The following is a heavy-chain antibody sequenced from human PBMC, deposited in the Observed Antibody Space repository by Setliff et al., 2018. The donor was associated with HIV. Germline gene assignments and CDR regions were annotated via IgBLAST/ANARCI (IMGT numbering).Heavy chain of an antibody. CDR3: GRRPVYYTSGSYYNDDTPDM. D-gene: IGHD3-10*01. V-gene: IGHV4-34*01. CDR1: GGSFSGYY. J-gene: IGHJ3*02. CDR2: INHSGST. Sequence: SETLSLTCAVYGGSFSGYYWSWIRQPPGKGLEWIGEINHSGSTNYNPSLKSRVTISVDTSKNQFSLKLSSVTAADTAVYYCGRRPVYYTSGSYYNDDTPDMWGQGTLVTVSS.